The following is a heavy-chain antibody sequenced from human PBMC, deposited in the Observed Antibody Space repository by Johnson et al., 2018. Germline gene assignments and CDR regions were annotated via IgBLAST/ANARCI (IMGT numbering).Heavy chain of an antibody. CDR2: IIPIFGTA. CDR3: ASRYGSGSYEANYYYYGMDV. V-gene: IGHV1-69*12. Sequence: QVQLVQSGAEVKKPGSSVKVSCKASGGTFSSYAISWVRQAPGQGLEWMGGIIPIFGTANYAQKFQGRVTITADESRRTAYMERSSLRSEATAGYYCASRYGSGSYEANYYYYGMDVWGQGTTVTVSS. CDR1: GGTFSSYA. D-gene: IGHD3-10*01. J-gene: IGHJ6*02.